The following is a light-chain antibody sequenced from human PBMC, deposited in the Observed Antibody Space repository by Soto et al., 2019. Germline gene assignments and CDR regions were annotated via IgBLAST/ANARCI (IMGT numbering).Light chain of an antibody. V-gene: IGKV1-5*01. CDR3: HQYNSDYT. CDR2: DAS. Sequence: GDRVTITFRASQSINNCLAWYQQKPGEAPKLLIYDASSLQSGVPSRFSGSGSGTDFTLTISSLQPDDFATYYCHQYNSDYTFGQGTRLEV. CDR1: QSINNC. J-gene: IGKJ2*01.